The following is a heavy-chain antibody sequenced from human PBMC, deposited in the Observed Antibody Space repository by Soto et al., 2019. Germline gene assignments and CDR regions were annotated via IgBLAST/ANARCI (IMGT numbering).Heavy chain of an antibody. D-gene: IGHD3-16*01. CDR3: VMVDNYVTPTPQDV. CDR1: GYIFVKYA. Sequence: QVKLVQSGDEVKKPGASVKVSCKASGYIFVKYAIAWVRQALGQGLEWMGWISPYTGNTHSATKVQGRLTMTTDTSTSTAYMDLGSLTSDDTAVYYCVMVDNYVTPTPQDVWGQGTTVTVS. CDR2: ISPYTGNT. V-gene: IGHV1-18*01. J-gene: IGHJ6*02.